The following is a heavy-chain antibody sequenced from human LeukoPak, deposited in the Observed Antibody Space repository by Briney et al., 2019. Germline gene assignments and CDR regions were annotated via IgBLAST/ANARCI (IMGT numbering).Heavy chain of an antibody. J-gene: IGHJ4*02. CDR2: MNPNSGNT. CDR1: GYTFTSYD. CDR3: ARAGRYYGSGSYYPHFDY. V-gene: IGHV1-8*01. D-gene: IGHD3-10*01. Sequence: ASVKVSCKASGYTFTSYDINWVRQATGQGLEWMGWMNPNSGNTGYAQKFQGRVTMTRDTSTSTVYMELSSLRSEDTAVYYCARAGRYYGSGSYYPHFDYWGQGTLVTVSS.